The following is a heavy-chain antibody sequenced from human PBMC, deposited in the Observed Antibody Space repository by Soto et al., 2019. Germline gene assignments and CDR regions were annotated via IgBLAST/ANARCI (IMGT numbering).Heavy chain of an antibody. J-gene: IGHJ6*02. V-gene: IGHV3-7*01. CDR1: GFTFSSYW. CDR2: IKQDGREK. Sequence: GGSLRPSCAASGFTFSSYWMSWVRPGPGKGLEWVANIKQDGREKYYVESVKGRFTIARDNVKNSLYLQMNSLRAEDTAVYYCARDLGQAIYDYYYCIDVWGQGTTVTVSS. D-gene: IGHD2-21*01. CDR3: ARDLGQAIYDYYYCIDV.